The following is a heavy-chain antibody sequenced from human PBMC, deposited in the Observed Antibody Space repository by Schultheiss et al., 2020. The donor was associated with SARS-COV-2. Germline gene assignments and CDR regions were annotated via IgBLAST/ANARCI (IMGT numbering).Heavy chain of an antibody. CDR2: IYASGST. CDR1: GGSFSSYF. Sequence: TLSLTCTVSGGSFSSYFWTWIRQPAGKGLEWIGRIYASGSTNYNSSLKSRVTMSLDTSKNQFSLRLTSVTAADTAVYYCARGVISSSWYHWGQGTLVTVSS. J-gene: IGHJ5*02. V-gene: IGHV4-4*07. D-gene: IGHD6-13*01. CDR3: ARGVISSSWYH.